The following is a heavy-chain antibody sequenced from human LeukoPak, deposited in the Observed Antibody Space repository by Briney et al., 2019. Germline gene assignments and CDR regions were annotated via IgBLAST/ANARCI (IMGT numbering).Heavy chain of an antibody. V-gene: IGHV3-30*04. CDR1: GFTFSNYA. CDR2: ISYDGSNK. D-gene: IGHD3-10*01. Sequence: QPGGSLRLSCAASGFTFSNYAMHWVRQAPGKGLEWVAVISYDGSNKYYADSVKGRFTISRDNSKDTLYLQMNSLRTEDTAVYYCARDEYYERSGSLLSWYFDLWGRGTLVTVSS. J-gene: IGHJ2*01. CDR3: ARDEYYERSGSLLSWYFDL.